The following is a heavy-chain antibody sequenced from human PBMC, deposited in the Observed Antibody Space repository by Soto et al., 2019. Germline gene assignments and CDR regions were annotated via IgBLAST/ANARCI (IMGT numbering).Heavy chain of an antibody. Sequence: GASVKVSCKASGGTFSSYAISWVRQAPGQGLEWMGGIIPIFGTANYAQKFQGRVTITADKSTSTAYMELSSLRSEDTAVYYWARVVHGGNSGYFDYWGQGTLVTAPQ. J-gene: IGHJ4*02. D-gene: IGHD2-21*02. CDR1: GGTFSSYA. CDR3: ARVVHGGNSGYFDY. V-gene: IGHV1-69*06. CDR2: IIPIFGTA.